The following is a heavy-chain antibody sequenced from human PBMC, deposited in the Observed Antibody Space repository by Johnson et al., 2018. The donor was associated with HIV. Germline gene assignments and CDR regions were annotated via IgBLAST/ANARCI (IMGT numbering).Heavy chain of an antibody. Sequence: VQLVESGGGVVQPGGSLRLSCAASGFTVSSNYMSWVRQAPGKGLEWVSVIYSGGSTYYADSVKGRFTISRYNSKNTLYLQMNSLRGEDTAVYYWARVSRLGDLELLSDTLDIWGQGTMVTVSS. CDR2: IYSGGST. CDR1: GFTVSSNY. J-gene: IGHJ3*02. D-gene: IGHD3-10*01. CDR3: ARVSRLGDLELLSDTLDI. V-gene: IGHV3-66*02.